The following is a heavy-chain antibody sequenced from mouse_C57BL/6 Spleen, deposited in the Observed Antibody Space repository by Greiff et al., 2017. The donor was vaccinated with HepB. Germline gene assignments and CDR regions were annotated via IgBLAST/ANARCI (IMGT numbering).Heavy chain of an antibody. CDR3: VRKYYGSCFDY. V-gene: IGHV1-50*01. Sequence: QVQLKQPGAELVKPGASVKLSCKASGYTFTSYWMQWVKQRPGQGLEWIGEIDPSDSYTNYNQKFKGKATLTVDTSSSTAYMQLSSLTSEDSAVYYCVRKYYGSCFDYWGQGTTLTVSS. J-gene: IGHJ2*01. D-gene: IGHD1-1*01. CDR1: GYTFTSYW. CDR2: IDPSDSYT.